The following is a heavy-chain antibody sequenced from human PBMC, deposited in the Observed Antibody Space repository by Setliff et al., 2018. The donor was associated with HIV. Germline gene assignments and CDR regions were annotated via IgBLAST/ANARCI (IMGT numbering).Heavy chain of an antibody. CDR1: GGSISSYY. J-gene: IGHJ4*02. D-gene: IGHD6-13*01. Sequence: ASETLSLTCTVSGGSISSYYWSWIRQPPGKGLVWIGYIYYSGSANYNPSLKSRVTISVDTSKNQFSLKLSSVTAADTAVYYCARTPLVLSSSWSYYFDYWGQGTLVTVS. CDR2: IYYSGSA. V-gene: IGHV4-59*01. CDR3: ARTPLVLSSSWSYYFDY.